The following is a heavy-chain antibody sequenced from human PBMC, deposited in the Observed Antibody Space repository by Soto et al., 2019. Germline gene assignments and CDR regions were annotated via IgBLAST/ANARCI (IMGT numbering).Heavy chain of an antibody. V-gene: IGHV4-31*03. CDR2: IYYSGST. D-gene: IGHD3-3*01. CDR3: ARVVIIGVYYYYYYYMDV. J-gene: IGHJ6*03. Sequence: SETLSLTCTVSGGSVSSGGYYWSWIRQHPGKGLEWIGYIYYSGSTYYNPSLKSRVTIPVDTSKNQFSLKLSSVTAADTAVYYFARVVIIGVYYYYYYYMDVWGKGTTVTVSS. CDR1: GGSVSSGGYY.